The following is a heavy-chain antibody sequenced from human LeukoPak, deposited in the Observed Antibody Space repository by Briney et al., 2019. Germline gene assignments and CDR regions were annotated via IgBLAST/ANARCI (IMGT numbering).Heavy chain of an antibody. CDR1: GGTFSSYA. D-gene: IGHD6-6*01. V-gene: IGHV1-69*04. CDR3: ARDGEYSSSGSDYYYYYGMDV. Sequence: SVKVSCKASGGTFSSYAISWVRQAPGQGLEWMGRIIPILGIANYAQKFQGRVTITADKSTSTAYMELSSLRSEDTAVYYCARDGEYSSSGSDYYYYYGMDVWGQGTTVTVSS. CDR2: IIPILGIA. J-gene: IGHJ6*02.